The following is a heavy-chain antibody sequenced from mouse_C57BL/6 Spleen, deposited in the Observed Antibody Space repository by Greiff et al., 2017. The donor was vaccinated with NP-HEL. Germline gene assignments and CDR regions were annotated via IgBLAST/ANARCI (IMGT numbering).Heavy chain of an antibody. D-gene: IGHD1-1*01. V-gene: IGHV1-81*01. J-gene: IGHJ2*01. CDR1: GYTFTSYG. CDR3: ARSYDGSSAYYFDD. Sequence: QVQLQQSGAELARPGASVKLSCKASGYTFTSYGISWVKQRTGQGLEWIGEIYPRSGNTYYNEKFKGKATLTADKSSSTAYMELRSLTSEDSAVYFCARSYDGSSAYYFDDGGQGTTLTVAS. CDR2: IYPRSGNT.